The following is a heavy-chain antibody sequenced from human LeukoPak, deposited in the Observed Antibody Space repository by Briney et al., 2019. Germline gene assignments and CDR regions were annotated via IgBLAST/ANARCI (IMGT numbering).Heavy chain of an antibody. CDR2: IWYDGSNK. CDR3: ARDLNPEHPTEWFEEEDY. CDR1: GFTFRKFG. V-gene: IGHV3-33*01. D-gene: IGHD3-10*01. J-gene: IGHJ4*02. Sequence: PGGSLRLSCATSGFTFRKFGMHWVRQAQGKGLEWVAIIWYDGSNKYYVESVKGRFTISRDDSKRTVYLDMNTLRVEDTAVYYCARDLNPEHPTEWFEEEDYWGQGTLVTVSS.